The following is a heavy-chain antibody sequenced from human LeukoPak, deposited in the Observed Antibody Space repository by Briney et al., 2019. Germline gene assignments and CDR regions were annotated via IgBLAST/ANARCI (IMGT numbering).Heavy chain of an antibody. Sequence: GGSLKLSCAASGFDFSGFYMHWVRQASGRGLEWVGLIRSKPSGYTTVYAVSVKGRFTITRDDSKNTAYLQMNSLKAEDTAVYYCTRQDCSGGTCSYVDSWGQGTLVTVSS. D-gene: IGHD2-15*01. J-gene: IGHJ4*02. CDR3: TRQDCSGGTCSYVDS. CDR2: IRSKPSGYTT. V-gene: IGHV3-73*01. CDR1: GFDFSGFY.